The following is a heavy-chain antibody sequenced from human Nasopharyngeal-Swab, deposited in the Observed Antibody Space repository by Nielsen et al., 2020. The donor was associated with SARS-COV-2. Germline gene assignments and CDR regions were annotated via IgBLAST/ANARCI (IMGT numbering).Heavy chain of an antibody. V-gene: IGHV4-34*12. CDR3: ARLWPTVTTQ. CDR2: IIHSGST. CDR1: GGSFSGYS. J-gene: IGHJ3*01. Sequence: SETLSLTCAVYGGSFSGYSWIWVRQPPGKGLEWIGQIIHSGSTNYNPSLKSRITISVDTSKNQVSLKLNSVTAADTALYYCARLWPTVTTQWGQGTMVTVSS. D-gene: IGHD4-17*01.